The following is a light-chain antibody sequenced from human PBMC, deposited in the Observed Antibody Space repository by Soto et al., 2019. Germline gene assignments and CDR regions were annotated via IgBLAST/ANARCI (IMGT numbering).Light chain of an antibody. Sequence: QSVLTQPPSVSGAPGQRVTISCTGSSSNIGANYDVHWYQQLPGTAPKVLIYNDNQRPSGVPDRFSGSKSGTSASLAISGPQSEDEADYYCAAWDDSLNGWMFGGGTKLTVL. J-gene: IGLJ3*02. CDR2: NDN. V-gene: IGLV1-44*01. CDR1: SSNIGANYD. CDR3: AAWDDSLNGWM.